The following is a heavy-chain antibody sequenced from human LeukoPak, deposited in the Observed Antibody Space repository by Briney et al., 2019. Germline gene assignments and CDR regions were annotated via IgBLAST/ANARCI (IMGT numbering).Heavy chain of an antibody. Sequence: ASVKVSRTASGYTLTGYDMHGVRQAPGQGLEWLGWFNPHSGGTNYAQKFQGRVTLTSDTSISTAYMELSLLTSDDPAIYCCARGLRIINGLAVWGQGTTVIVSS. CDR2: FNPHSGGT. CDR3: ARGLRIINGLAV. D-gene: IGHD2-15*01. CDR1: GYTLTGYD. J-gene: IGHJ6*02. V-gene: IGHV1-2*02.